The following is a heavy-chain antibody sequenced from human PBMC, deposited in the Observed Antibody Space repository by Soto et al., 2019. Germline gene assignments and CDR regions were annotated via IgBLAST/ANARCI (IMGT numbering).Heavy chain of an antibody. V-gene: IGHV4-31*03. D-gene: IGHD5-12*01. Sequence: QVQLQESGPGLVKPSQTLSLTCTVSGGSISSGGLYWSWIRQHPGKGLEWIGYIFDSGSTYYNPSLKSRVSISVDTSKNQFSLKLSSVTAADTAVYYCAREEGGGYDHRWFDPWGQGTLVTVSS. CDR3: AREEGGGYDHRWFDP. J-gene: IGHJ5*02. CDR2: IFDSGST. CDR1: GGSISSGGLY.